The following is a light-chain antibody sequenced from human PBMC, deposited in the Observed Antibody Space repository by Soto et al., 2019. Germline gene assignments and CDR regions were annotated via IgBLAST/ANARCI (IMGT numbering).Light chain of an antibody. CDR1: QSVSDY. J-gene: IGKJ1*01. CDR2: STS. Sequence: EIVLTQSPATLSLSPGERATLSCRASQSVSDYLAWYQQKPGQAPRLLMYSTSIRATGIPDRFSGSGSGTDFTLTISRLDPEDFAVYYCQHYDRAPMWTFGQGTKVDIK. CDR3: QHYDRAPMWT. V-gene: IGKV3-20*01.